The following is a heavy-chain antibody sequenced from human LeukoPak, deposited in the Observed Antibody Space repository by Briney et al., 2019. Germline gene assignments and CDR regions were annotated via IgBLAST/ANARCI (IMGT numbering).Heavy chain of an antibody. CDR1: GGTFSSYA. CDR3: ARELRFNYYYYYMDV. CDR2: IIPIFGTA. V-gene: IGHV1-69*05. D-gene: IGHD3-3*01. Sequence: SVKVSCKASGGTFSSYAISWVRQAPGQGLEWMGGIIPIFGTANYAQKFQGRVTITTDESTSTAYMELSSLRSEDTAVYYCARELRFNYYYYYMDVWGKGTTVTVSS. J-gene: IGHJ6*03.